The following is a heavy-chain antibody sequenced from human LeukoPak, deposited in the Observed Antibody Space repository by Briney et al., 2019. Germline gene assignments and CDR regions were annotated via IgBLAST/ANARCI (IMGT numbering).Heavy chain of an antibody. Sequence: GGSLRLSCSASGLTVSSNSMSWVRQAPGKGLEWVSVIYSGGSTYYADSVKGRFTISRDNSKNTLYLQMNSLRAADTAVYYCARDSAYYGMDVWGQGTTVTVSS. CDR2: IYSGGST. D-gene: IGHD3-10*01. V-gene: IGHV3-66*01. CDR3: ARDSAYYGMDV. J-gene: IGHJ6*02. CDR1: GLTVSSNS.